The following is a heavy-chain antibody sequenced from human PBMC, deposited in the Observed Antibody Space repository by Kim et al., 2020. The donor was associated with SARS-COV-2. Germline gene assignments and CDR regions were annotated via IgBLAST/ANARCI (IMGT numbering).Heavy chain of an antibody. J-gene: IGHJ4*02. CDR1: GFTFSSYA. V-gene: IGHV3-30*04. CDR2: ISYDGSNK. Sequence: GGSLRLSCAASGFTFSSYAMHWVRQAPGKGLEWVAVISYDGSNKYYADSVKGRFTISRDNSKNTLYLQMNSLRAEDTAVYYCARDPGSGYKYYFDYWGQGTLVTVSS. CDR3: ARDPGSGYKYYFDY. D-gene: IGHD5-12*01.